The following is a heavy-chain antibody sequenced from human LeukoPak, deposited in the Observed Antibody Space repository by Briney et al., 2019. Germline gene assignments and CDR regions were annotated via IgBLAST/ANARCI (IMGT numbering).Heavy chain of an antibody. Sequence: PGGSLRLSCAASGFTFSNYWMSWVRQAPGKGLEWVANIKQDGSVKYYVDSVKGRFTISRDNAKNSLYLQMNSLRAEDTAVYYCAKDPKVGPGILDYWGQGTLVTVSS. CDR2: IKQDGSVK. V-gene: IGHV3-7*01. CDR1: GFTFSNYW. CDR3: AKDPKVGPGILDY. J-gene: IGHJ4*02. D-gene: IGHD3-16*01.